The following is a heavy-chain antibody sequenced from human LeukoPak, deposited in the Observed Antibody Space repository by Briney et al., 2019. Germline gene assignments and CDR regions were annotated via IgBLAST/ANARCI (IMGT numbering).Heavy chain of an antibody. CDR2: ISFDGSKK. D-gene: IGHD3-22*01. V-gene: IGHV3-30-3*01. CDR3: ASLLYYYDRSGYSHPSYAMDV. J-gene: IGHJ6*02. CDR1: GFAFSSFA. Sequence: PGGSLRLSCAASGFAFSSFAMHWVRQAPGKGLEWVAVISFDGSKKYYADSVRGRFTISRDNSKNTLYVQMNSLRAEDTAVYYCASLLYYYDRSGYSHPSYAMDVWGRGTTVTVSS.